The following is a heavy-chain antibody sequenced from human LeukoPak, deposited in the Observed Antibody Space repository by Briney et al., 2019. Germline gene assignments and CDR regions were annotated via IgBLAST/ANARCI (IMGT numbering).Heavy chain of an antibody. CDR2: SRNRANSHTT. V-gene: IGHV3-72*01. D-gene: IGHD3-16*01. Sequence: PGGSLRLSCAASGFSLSDQFMDWVRQAPGKGLEGIGRSRNRANSHTTEYAASVKGRFTISRDDSGNLMYLQMSSLKIEDTAVYFCTRDGGNSGNTALDIWGQGTEVTVSS. CDR3: TRDGGNSGNTALDI. J-gene: IGHJ3*02. CDR1: GFSLSDQF.